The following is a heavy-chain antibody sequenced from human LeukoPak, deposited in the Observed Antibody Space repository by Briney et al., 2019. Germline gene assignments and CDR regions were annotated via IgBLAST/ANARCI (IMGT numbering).Heavy chain of an antibody. CDR3: ARGTRGYSYGDYFHYMDV. D-gene: IGHD5-18*01. Sequence: GASVNVSFKASGYTFNSYGLTWVRQAPGQGLEWMGWISAYNGYTKYAQKVKGRVTMTTDTSTSTAYMELRSLRSDDTAVYYCARGTRGYSYGDYFHYMDVWGKGTTVTVSS. CDR2: ISAYNGYT. CDR1: GYTFNSYG. V-gene: IGHV1-18*01. J-gene: IGHJ6*03.